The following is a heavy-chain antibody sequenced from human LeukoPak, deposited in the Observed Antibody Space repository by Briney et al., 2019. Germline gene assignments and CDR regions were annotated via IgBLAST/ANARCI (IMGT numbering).Heavy chain of an antibody. CDR2: IYHSGST. CDR3: ARHFGSFLEWLRGNWFDP. CDR1: GYSISSGYY. V-gene: IGHV4-38-2*02. J-gene: IGHJ5*02. Sequence: ESGPTLVKPSETLSLTCTVSGYSISSGYYWGWIRQPPGKGLEWIGSIYHSGSTYYNPSLKSRVTISVDTSKNQFSLKLSSVTAADTAVYYCARHFGSFLEWLRGNWFDPWGQGTLVTVSS. D-gene: IGHD3-3*01.